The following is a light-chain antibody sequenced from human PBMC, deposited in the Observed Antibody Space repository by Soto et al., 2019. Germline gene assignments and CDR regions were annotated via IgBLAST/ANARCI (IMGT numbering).Light chain of an antibody. CDR2: EVS. V-gene: IGLV2-14*01. J-gene: IGLJ2*01. Sequence: QSVLTQPASVSGSPGQSITISCTGTSSDVGGYNSVSWYQQHPGKAPKLMIYEVSNRPSGVSNRFSGSKSGDTASLTTSGLHAEDEADYYCSSYTSGSTLVVFGGGTKLTVL. CDR1: SSDVGGYNS. CDR3: SSYTSGSTLVV.